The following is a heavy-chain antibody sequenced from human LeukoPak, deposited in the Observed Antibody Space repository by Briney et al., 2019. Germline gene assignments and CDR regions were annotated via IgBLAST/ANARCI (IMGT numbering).Heavy chain of an antibody. CDR2: IYSGGTT. CDR1: GFTVSSNY. V-gene: IGHV3-66*01. CDR3: ARTSSGYYALVD. Sequence: GGSLRLSCAASGFTVSSNYMSWVRQAPGKGLEWVSLIYSGGTTYYADSVKGRFTISRDNSKNTLYLQMNSLRAEDTAVYYCARTSSGYYALVDWGQGTLVTVSS. J-gene: IGHJ4*02. D-gene: IGHD3-22*01.